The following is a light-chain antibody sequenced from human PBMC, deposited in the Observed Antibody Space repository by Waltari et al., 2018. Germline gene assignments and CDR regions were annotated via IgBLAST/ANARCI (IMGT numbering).Light chain of an antibody. V-gene: IGLV4-69*01. Sequence: QLVLTQSPSASASLGASVKLTCTLSSGHSSNVVAWHQQQPEKGPRYLMKVNSDGSHTKGDWIPGRFSGSSSGAERYLTISSLQSDDEADYYCQTWGTGIWVFGGGTRLTVL. J-gene: IGLJ3*02. CDR2: VNSDGSH. CDR3: QTWGTGIWV. CDR1: SGHSSNV.